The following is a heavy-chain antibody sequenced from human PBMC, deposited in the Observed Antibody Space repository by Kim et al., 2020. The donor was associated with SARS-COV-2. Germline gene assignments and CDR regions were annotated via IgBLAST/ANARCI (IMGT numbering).Heavy chain of an antibody. J-gene: IGHJ5*02. V-gene: IGHV4-34*01. Sequence: SETLSLTCTVFNGSFSGYFWNWIRQTPGKGLEWIGEINHIGFTNYNPSLQSRVTISADTSKNQFSLKVTSVTAADTAVYYCAARVVGSFDQWGRGTLVT. CDR1: NGSFSGYF. CDR3: AARVVGSFDQ. D-gene: IGHD2-2*03. CDR2: INHIGFT.